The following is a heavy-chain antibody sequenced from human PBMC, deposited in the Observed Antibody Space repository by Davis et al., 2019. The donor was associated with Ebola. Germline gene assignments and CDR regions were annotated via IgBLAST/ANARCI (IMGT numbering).Heavy chain of an antibody. CDR1: GASISSSNNY. V-gene: IGHV4-39*01. J-gene: IGHJ5*02. D-gene: IGHD3-3*01. CDR3: ARGFGVVIISWFDP. CDR2: IYYSGST. Sequence: MPSETLSLTCTVSGASISSSNNYWGWIRQPPGKGLEWIGSIYYSGSTYYNPSLKSRVTISVDTSKNQFSLRLSSVTAADTAVYYCARGFGVVIISWFDPWGQGTLVTVSS.